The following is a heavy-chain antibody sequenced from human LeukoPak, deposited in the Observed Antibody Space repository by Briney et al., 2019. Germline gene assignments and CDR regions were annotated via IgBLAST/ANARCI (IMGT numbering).Heavy chain of an antibody. Sequence: GGSLRLSCVASGFTFTGHSMHWVRQAPGKGLEWVAVVGNDEKTIFYADSLEGRFTISRDNSKNTLFLQMNSLRDEDTAVYYCARERQMGATPFDYWGQGTLVTVSS. V-gene: IGHV3-30*04. D-gene: IGHD1-26*01. CDR1: GFTFTGHS. J-gene: IGHJ4*02. CDR2: VGNDEKTI. CDR3: ARERQMGATPFDY.